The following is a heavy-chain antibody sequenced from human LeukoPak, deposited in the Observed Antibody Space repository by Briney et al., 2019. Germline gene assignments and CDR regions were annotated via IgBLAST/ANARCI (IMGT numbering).Heavy chain of an antibody. J-gene: IGHJ4*02. V-gene: IGHV1-2*02. CDR3: ARSPYGDYHDY. D-gene: IGHD4-17*01. Sequence: ASVKVSCKASGYTFTDYYMHWVRQAPGQGLEWMGWIIPSSGDTNYAQKFQGRVTMTRDTSISTAYMELSRLRSDDTAVYYCARSPYGDYHDYWGQGTLVTVSS. CDR2: IIPSSGDT. CDR1: GYTFTDYY.